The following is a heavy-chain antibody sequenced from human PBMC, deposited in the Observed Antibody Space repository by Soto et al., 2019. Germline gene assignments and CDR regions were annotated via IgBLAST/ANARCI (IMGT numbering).Heavy chain of an antibody. CDR3: AREGWSGYCYYAMDV. CDR1: GFTFSSYS. V-gene: IGHV3-21*01. D-gene: IGHD3-3*01. Sequence: EVQLVESGGGLVKPGGSLRLSCAASGFTFSSYSMNWVRQAPGKGLEWVSSISSSGTYTYYADSLKGRFTISRDNAKNSQYLQLNSLRAEDTAVYYCAREGWSGYCYYAMDVWGQGTTVTVSS. J-gene: IGHJ6*02. CDR2: ISSSGTYT.